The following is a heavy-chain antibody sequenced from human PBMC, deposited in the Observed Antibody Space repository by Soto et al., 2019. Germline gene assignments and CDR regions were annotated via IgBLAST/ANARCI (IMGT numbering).Heavy chain of an antibody. CDR2: IIKSGET. V-gene: IGHV3-23*01. CDR3: AKDRQHDGLWPFDH. Sequence: EVLLLESGGGLVRSGGSLRLTCATSGFTFSAYTFSWVRQAPGAGLEWVSAIIKSGETFYADSVKGRFSISRDDSNNMLYLQMHSLRAEDTAVYYCAKDRQHDGLWPFDHWGQGALVTVSS. J-gene: IGHJ4*02. CDR1: GFTFSAYT. D-gene: IGHD2-2*01.